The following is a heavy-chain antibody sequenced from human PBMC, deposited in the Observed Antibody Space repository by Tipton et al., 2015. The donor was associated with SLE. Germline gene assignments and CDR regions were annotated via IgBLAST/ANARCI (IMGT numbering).Heavy chain of an antibody. CDR1: GGSISSYY. J-gene: IGHJ2*01. V-gene: IGHV4-59*07. CDR3: ARTKSSGAVGWYFDL. D-gene: IGHD2-15*01. Sequence: TLSLTCTVSGGSISSYYWSWIRQPPGKGLEWIGYIYYSGSTNYNPSLKSRVTISVDTSKNQFSLRLSSVTAADTAVYYCARTKSSGAVGWYFDLRGRGTLVTVSS. CDR2: IYYSGST.